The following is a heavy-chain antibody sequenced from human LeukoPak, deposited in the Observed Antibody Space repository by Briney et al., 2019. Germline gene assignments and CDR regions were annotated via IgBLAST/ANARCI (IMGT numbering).Heavy chain of an antibody. CDR2: ISHSGRT. V-gene: IGHV4-34*01. CDR3: TKTSPGVPLDI. J-gene: IGHJ4*02. D-gene: IGHD7-27*01. Sequence: SETLSLTCAVSGLSFTGYYWSWIRQPPGKGPEWIGEISHSGRTSYNPSLKSRVTISLDTSKNQFSLKLSFVTAADTAVYYCTKTSPGVPLDIWGQGALVAVSS. CDR1: GLSFTGYY.